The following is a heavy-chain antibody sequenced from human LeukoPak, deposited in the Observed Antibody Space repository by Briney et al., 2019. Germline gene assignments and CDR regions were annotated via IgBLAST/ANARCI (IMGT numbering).Heavy chain of an antibody. V-gene: IGHV3-21*01. D-gene: IGHD3-9*01. Sequence: GGSLRLSCEASGFTFSSYSMTWVRQAPGKGLEWVSSISYSTSFVYYKDSVKGRFTISRDNAKNSLYLQMISLRAEDTAVYYCARDDILTGYSNNWFDPWGQGTLVTVSS. CDR3: ARDDILTGYSNNWFDP. CDR2: ISYSTSFV. CDR1: GFTFSSYS. J-gene: IGHJ5*02.